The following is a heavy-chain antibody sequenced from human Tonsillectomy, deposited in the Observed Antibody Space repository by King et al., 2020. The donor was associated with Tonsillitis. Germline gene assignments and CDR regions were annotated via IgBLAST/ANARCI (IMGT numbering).Heavy chain of an antibody. Sequence: VQLVEFGGGLVQPGGSLRLSCAASGFTFSSYDMHWVRQATGKGLEWVSAIGTAGDTYYPGSVKGRFTISRENAKNSLYLQMNSLRPGDTAVYYCARGGGDYFGLLGYYGMDVWGQGTTVPVSS. D-gene: IGHD4-17*01. CDR1: GFTFSSYD. CDR2: IGTAGDT. J-gene: IGHJ6*02. V-gene: IGHV3-13*01. CDR3: ARGGGDYFGLLGYYGMDV.